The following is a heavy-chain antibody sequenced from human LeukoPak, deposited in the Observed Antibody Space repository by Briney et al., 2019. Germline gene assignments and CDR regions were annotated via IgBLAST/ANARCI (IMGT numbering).Heavy chain of an antibody. CDR2: IKQDGTEK. Sequence: GGSLRLSCSATGFTFSRYWMGWVRQAPGRGLKWVANIKQDGTEKNYVDSVKGRLTISRDNAKNSLYLQMNRLRVKDTGVYYCARDCGSGFCFPFDYWGQGTLVTVSS. V-gene: IGHV3-7*01. J-gene: IGHJ4*02. CDR3: ARDCGSGFCFPFDY. CDR1: GFTFSRYW. D-gene: IGHD3-22*01.